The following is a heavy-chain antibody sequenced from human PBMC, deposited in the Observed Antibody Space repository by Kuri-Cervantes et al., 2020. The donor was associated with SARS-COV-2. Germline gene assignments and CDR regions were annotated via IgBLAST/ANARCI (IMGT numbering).Heavy chain of an antibody. CDR2: IIPIFGTA. V-gene: IGHV1-69*05. Sequence: SVKVSCKASGGTFSSYAISWVRRAPGQGLEWMGGIIPIFGTANYAQKFQGRVTITTDESTSTAYMELSSLRSEDTAVYYCASGGQLPYYYYYYYMDVWGKGTTVTVSS. J-gene: IGHJ6*03. CDR1: GGTFSSYA. CDR3: ASGGQLPYYYYYYYMDV. D-gene: IGHD1-1*01.